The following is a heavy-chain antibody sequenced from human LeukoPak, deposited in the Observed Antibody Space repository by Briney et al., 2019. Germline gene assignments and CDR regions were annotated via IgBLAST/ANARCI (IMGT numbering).Heavy chain of an antibody. V-gene: IGHV3-33*01. D-gene: IGHD2-15*01. CDR2: AYGDGTDK. CDR3: ATGGRFYYDL. CDR1: GFTFNRYG. J-gene: IGHJ4*02. Sequence: PGGSLRLSCAASGFTFNRYGMHWVRQAPGKGLEWVAVAYGDGTDKCYADSVKGRFTISKDLSQNRLYMQMNSLRAEDAAMYYCATGGRFYYDLWGQGTLVTVSS.